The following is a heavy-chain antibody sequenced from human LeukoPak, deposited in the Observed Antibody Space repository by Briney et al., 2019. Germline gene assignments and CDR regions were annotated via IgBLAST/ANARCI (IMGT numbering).Heavy chain of an antibody. J-gene: IGHJ3*02. CDR1: GFTFSSYA. V-gene: IGHV3-23*01. D-gene: IGHD3-3*01. CDR3: AKDPDFWSGYYSRDDAFDI. Sequence: GGSLRLSCAASGFTFSSYAMNWVRQAPGKGLEWVSAISGSGGSTYYADSVKGRFTISRDNSKNTLYLQMNSLRAEDTAVYYCAKDPDFWSGYYSRDDAFDIWGQGTMVTVSS. CDR2: ISGSGGST.